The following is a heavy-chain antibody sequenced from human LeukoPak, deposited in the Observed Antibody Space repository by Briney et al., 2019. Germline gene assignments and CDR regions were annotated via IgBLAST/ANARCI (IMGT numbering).Heavy chain of an antibody. Sequence: SETLSLTCTVSGGSISSYYWSWIRQPPGKGLEWIGYIYYSGSTNYNPSLKSRVTISLDTPNNQFSLKLSSVTAADTAVYYCARVAAVARDFDYWGQGTLVTVSS. CDR2: IYYSGST. D-gene: IGHD6-19*01. J-gene: IGHJ4*02. CDR1: GGSISSYY. CDR3: ARVAAVARDFDY. V-gene: IGHV4-59*01.